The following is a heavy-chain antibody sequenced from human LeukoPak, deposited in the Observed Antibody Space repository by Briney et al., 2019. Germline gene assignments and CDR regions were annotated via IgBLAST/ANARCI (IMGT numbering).Heavy chain of an antibody. CDR3: ASLYDRRGP. CDR1: GGSISSGGYS. CDR2: IYHSGST. V-gene: IGHV4-30-2*01. Sequence: SETLSLTCAVSGGSISSGGYSWSWIRQPPGKGLEWIGYIYHSGSTYYNPSLKSRVTISVDRSKNQFSLKLSSVTAADTAVYYCASLYDRRGPWGQGTLVTVSS. J-gene: IGHJ5*02. D-gene: IGHD3-22*01.